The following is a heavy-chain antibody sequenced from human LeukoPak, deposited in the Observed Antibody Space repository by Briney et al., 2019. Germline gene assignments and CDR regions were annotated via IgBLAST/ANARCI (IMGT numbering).Heavy chain of an antibody. V-gene: IGHV1-69*13. D-gene: IGHD1/OR15-1a*01. CDR2: IIPIFGTA. J-gene: IGHJ4*02. Sequence: SVKVSCKASGGTFSSYAISWVRQAPGQGLEWMGGIIPIFGTANYAQKFQGRVTIPADESTSTAYMELSRLRSEDTAVYYGARSRGDLNTWVDYWGQGTLVTVSS. CDR1: GGTFSSYA. CDR3: ARSRGDLNTWVDY.